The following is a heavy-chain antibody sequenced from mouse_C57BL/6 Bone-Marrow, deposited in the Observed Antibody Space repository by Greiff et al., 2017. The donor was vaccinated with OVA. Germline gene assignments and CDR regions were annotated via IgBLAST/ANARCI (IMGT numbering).Heavy chain of an antibody. V-gene: IGHV1-61*01. J-gene: IGHJ1*03. CDR3: ARVGDGYYYWYFDV. CDR2: IYPSDSET. CDR1: GYTFTSYW. Sequence: QVQLQQPGAELVRPGSSVKLSCKASGYTFTSYWMDWVKQRPGQGLEWIGNIYPSDSETHYNQKFKDKATLTVDKSSSTAYMQLSSLTSEDSAVYYCARVGDGYYYWYFDVWGTGTTVTVSS. D-gene: IGHD2-3*01.